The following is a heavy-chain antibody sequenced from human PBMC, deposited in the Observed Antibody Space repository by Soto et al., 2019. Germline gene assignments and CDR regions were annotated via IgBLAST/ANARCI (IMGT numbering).Heavy chain of an antibody. CDR3: VKGYWKGDV. CDR2: ISGSDGSI. Sequence: EVQLLESGGGLVQPGGSLRLSCAASGFTFSTYAMNWVRQAPGNGLEWVSAISGSDGSIHYADSVKGRFTISRDNSKNTLYLQMNRLRDEDPAVYHCVKGYWKGDVWGQGTTVTVSS. J-gene: IGHJ6*02. D-gene: IGHD1-1*01. V-gene: IGHV3-23*01. CDR1: GFTFSTYA.